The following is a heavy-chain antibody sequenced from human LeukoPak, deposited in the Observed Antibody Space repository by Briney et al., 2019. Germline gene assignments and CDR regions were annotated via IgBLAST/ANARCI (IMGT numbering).Heavy chain of an antibody. J-gene: IGHJ4*02. V-gene: IGHV4-59*01. CDR2: IDYSGST. CDR3: ARGVVPAAIGY. CDR1: GGSISSYY. Sequence: PSETLSLTCTVSGGSISSYYWSWIRQPPGKGLEWIGYIDYSGSTNYNPSLKSRVTISVDTSKNQFSLKLSSVTAADTAVYYCARGVVPAAIGYWGQGTLVTVSS. D-gene: IGHD2-2*01.